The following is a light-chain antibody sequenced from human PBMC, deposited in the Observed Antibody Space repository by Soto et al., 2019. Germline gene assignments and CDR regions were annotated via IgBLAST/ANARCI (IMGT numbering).Light chain of an antibody. CDR2: GAS. CDR1: QSVSSSY. Sequence: EIVLTQSPGTLSLSPGERATLSCRASQSVSSSYLAWHQQRPGQAPRLLIYGASSRATGIPDRFSGSGPGTDFTLTISRLEPEDFAVYYCQQYGSSITFGQGTRLEIK. V-gene: IGKV3-20*01. CDR3: QQYGSSIT. J-gene: IGKJ5*01.